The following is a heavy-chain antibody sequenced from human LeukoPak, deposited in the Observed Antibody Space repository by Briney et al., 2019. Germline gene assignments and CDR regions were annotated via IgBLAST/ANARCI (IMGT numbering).Heavy chain of an antibody. V-gene: IGHV1-69*13. CDR1: GGTFSSYA. Sequence: SVKVSCKASGGTFSSYAISWVRQAPGQGLEWMGGIIPIFGTANYAQKFQGRVTITADESTRTAYMELSSLRSEDTAVYYCARDSTSFNDAFDIWGQGTMVTVSS. CDR2: IIPIFGTA. CDR3: ARDSTSFNDAFDI. D-gene: IGHD2-2*01. J-gene: IGHJ3*02.